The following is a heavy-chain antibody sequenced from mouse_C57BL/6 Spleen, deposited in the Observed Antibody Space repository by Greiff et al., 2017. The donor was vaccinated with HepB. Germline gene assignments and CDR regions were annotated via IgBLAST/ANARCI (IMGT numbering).Heavy chain of an antibody. J-gene: IGHJ4*01. Sequence: QVQLKQPGAELVKPGASVKLSCKASGYTFTSYWMHWVKQRPGQGLEWIGMIHPNSGSTNYNEKFKSKATLTVDKSSSTAYMQLSSLTSEDSAVYYCARSRDYDYDSAMDYWGQGTSVTVSS. CDR2: IHPNSGST. V-gene: IGHV1-64*01. CDR1: GYTFTSYW. D-gene: IGHD2-4*01. CDR3: ARSRDYDYDSAMDY.